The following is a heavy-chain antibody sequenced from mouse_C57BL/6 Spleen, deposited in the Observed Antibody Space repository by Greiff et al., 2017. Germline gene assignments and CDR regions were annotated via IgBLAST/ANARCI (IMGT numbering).Heavy chain of an antibody. CDR1: GFTFSDYS. V-gene: IGHV5-12*01. CDR2: ISNGGGST. Sequence: EVKLQESGGGLVQPGGSLKLSCAASGFTFSDYSMYWVRQTPEKRLEWVAYISNGGGSTYYPDTVKGRFTISRDNAKNTLYLQMSRLKSEDTAMYYCARGDYDAGFFAYWGQGTLVTVSA. CDR3: ARGDYDAGFFAY. D-gene: IGHD2-4*01. J-gene: IGHJ3*01.